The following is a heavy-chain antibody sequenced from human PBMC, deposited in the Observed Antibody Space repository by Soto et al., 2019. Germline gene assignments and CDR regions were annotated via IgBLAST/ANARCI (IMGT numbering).Heavy chain of an antibody. V-gene: IGHV1-18*01. CDR1: GYTFTSYG. J-gene: IGHJ6*02. CDR3: AGEPLYSSGWYYYYYGMDV. CDR2: ISAYNGNT. D-gene: IGHD6-19*01. Sequence: ASVKVSCKASGYTFTSYGISWVRQAPGQGLEWMGWISAYNGNTNYAQKLQGRVTMTTDTSTSTAYMELRSLRSDDTAVYYCAGEPLYSSGWYYYYYGMDVWGQGTTVTVSS.